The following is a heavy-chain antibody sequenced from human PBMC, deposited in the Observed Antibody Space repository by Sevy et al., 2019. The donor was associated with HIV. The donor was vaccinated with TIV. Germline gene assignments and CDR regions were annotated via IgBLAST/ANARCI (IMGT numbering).Heavy chain of an antibody. CDR3: ARRYFDL. CDR1: GFSFTEFW. V-gene: IGHV3-7*01. J-gene: IGHJ4*02. Sequence: GGSLRLSCKASGFSFTEFWMQWVRQVPGKGPEWVANINQDGSEMYYVDSVKGRFTISRDNAESALYLQMHGLRAEDAATYFCARRYFDLWGQGTVVTVS. CDR2: INQDGSEM.